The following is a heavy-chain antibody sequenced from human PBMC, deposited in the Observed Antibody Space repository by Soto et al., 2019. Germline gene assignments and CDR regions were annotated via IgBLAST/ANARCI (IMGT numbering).Heavy chain of an antibody. CDR1: GGSISSGGYY. J-gene: IGHJ4*02. CDR3: ARKATVTTCFDY. V-gene: IGHV4-31*03. D-gene: IGHD4-17*01. Sequence: QVQLQESGPGLVKPSQTLSLTCTVSGGSISSGGYYWSWIRQHPGKGLEWIGYIYYSGSTYYNPSLKSRCTLSVDTSKNQFSLKLSSVTAADTAVYYCARKATVTTCFDYWGQGTLVTVAS. CDR2: IYYSGST.